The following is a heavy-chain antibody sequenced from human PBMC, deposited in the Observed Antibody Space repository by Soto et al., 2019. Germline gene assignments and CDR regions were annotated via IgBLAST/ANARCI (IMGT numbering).Heavy chain of an antibody. CDR2: INKDGSYR. CDR1: GFTFSDEW. D-gene: IGHD1-1*01. Sequence: GGSLRLSGETSGFTFSDEWMHWVRQAPGKGLVWVSRINKDGSYRNYADFVEGRFTISRDDAKSELYLQMDRLRAEETAVYYCARGGLDPLDYWGQRALVTDSS. J-gene: IGHJ4*02. CDR3: ARGGLDPLDY. V-gene: IGHV3-74*01.